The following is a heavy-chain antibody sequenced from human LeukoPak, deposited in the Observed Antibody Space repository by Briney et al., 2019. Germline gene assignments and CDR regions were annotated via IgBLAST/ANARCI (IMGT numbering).Heavy chain of an antibody. V-gene: IGHV3-21*01. CDR1: GFNFNTYS. CDR2: ISGVSTYI. CDR3: ARGSEGSSLNWFDP. Sequence: GGSLRLSCAASGFNFNTYSMNWVRQAPGKWLEWVSGISGVSTYIYYADSVKGRFTISRDSAKNSLYLQMNSLRAEDTALYYCARGSEGSSLNWFDPWGQGTLVTVSS. D-gene: IGHD6-6*01. J-gene: IGHJ5*02.